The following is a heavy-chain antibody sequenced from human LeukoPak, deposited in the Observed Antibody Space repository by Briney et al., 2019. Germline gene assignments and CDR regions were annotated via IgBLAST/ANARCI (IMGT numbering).Heavy chain of an antibody. CDR1: GFTFSSYW. CDR3: ARDLSSRDGY. V-gene: IGHV3-7*03. J-gene: IGHJ4*02. CDR2: INHNGNVN. Sequence: GGSLRLSCAASGFTFSSYWMNWARQAPGKGLEWVASINHNGNVNYYVDSVKGRFTISRDNAKNSLYLQMSNLRAEDTAVYFCARDLSSRDGYWGQGTLVTVSS. D-gene: IGHD6-13*01.